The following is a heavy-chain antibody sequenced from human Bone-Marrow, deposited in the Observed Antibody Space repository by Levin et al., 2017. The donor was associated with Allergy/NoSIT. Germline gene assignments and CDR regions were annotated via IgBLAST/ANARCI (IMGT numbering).Heavy chain of an antibody. CDR1: GFTFRNYA. D-gene: IGHD2-2*01. CDR2: ISDGGGAT. J-gene: IGHJ6*04. CDR3: VKGLSVVVPTTGVGDV. V-gene: IGHV3-23*01. Sequence: GESLKISCTASGFTFRNYAMSWVRQAPGMGLDWVSTISDGGGATYYPDSVKGRFTISRDNSRNTLYLQMDTLRAEDTAIYYCVKGLSVVVPTTGVGDVWGRGTPVTVSS.